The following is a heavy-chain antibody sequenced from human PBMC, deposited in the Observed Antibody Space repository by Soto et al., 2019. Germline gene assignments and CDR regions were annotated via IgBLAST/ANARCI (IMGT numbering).Heavy chain of an antibody. D-gene: IGHD2-8*01. CDR3: SRYIVLMVYAMCPDWYFDL. CDR1: GFTFGDYA. Sequence: GGSLRLSCTASGFTFGDYAMSWFRQAPGKGLEWVGFLRSKAYGGTTEYAASVKGRFTISRDDSKSIAYLQMNSLKTEDTAVYYCSRYIVLMVYAMCPDWYFDLWGRGTLVTVSS. CDR2: LRSKAYGGTT. V-gene: IGHV3-49*03. J-gene: IGHJ2*01.